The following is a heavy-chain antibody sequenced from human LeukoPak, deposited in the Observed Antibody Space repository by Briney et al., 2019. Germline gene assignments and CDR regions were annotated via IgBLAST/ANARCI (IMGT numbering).Heavy chain of an antibody. V-gene: IGHV4-34*01. Sequence: SETLSLTCAVYGGSFSGYYWSWIRQPPGKGLEWIGEINHSGSTNYNPSLKSRVTISVDTSKNQFSLKLSSVTAADTAVYYCARGQGGRRYFDYWGQGTLVTVSS. CDR1: GGSFSGYY. D-gene: IGHD1-26*01. CDR3: ARGQGGRRYFDY. J-gene: IGHJ4*02. CDR2: INHSGST.